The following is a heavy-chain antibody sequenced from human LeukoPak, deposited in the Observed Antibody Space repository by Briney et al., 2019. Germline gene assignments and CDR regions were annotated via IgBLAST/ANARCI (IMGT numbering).Heavy chain of an antibody. CDR1: GGSISSSSYY. CDR3: ARQYYGSGSFDY. CDR2: IYYSGST. D-gene: IGHD3-10*01. J-gene: IGHJ4*02. V-gene: IGHV4-39*01. Sequence: PPETLSLTCTVSGGSISSSSYYWGWIRQPPGKGLEWIGSIYYSGSTYYNPSLKSRVTISVDTSKNQFSLKLSSVTAADTAVYYCARQYYGSGSFDYWGQGTLVTVSS.